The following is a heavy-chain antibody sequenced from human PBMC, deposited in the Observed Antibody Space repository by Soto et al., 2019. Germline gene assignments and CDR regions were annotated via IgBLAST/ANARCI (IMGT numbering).Heavy chain of an antibody. CDR1: GGSISSYY. D-gene: IGHD3-22*01. V-gene: IGHV4-59*08. Sequence: PSETLSLTCTVSGGSISSYYWSWIRQPPGKGLEWIGYIYYSGSTNYNPSLKSRVTISVDTSKNQFSLKLSSVTAADAAVYYCARHTTYYYDSSGYYKNWFDPWGQGTLVTVSS. J-gene: IGHJ5*02. CDR2: IYYSGST. CDR3: ARHTTYYYDSSGYYKNWFDP.